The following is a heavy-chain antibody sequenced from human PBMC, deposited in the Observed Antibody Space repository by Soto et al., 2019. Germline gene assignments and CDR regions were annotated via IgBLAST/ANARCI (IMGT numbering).Heavy chain of an antibody. V-gene: IGHV4-30-4*01. D-gene: IGHD4-17*01. CDR1: GGSISSGNYY. Sequence: SETLSLTCIVSGGSISSGNYYWSWIRQPPGKGLEWIGYIYYSGSTYYNPSLKSRVSISVDTSKNQFSLKLSSVTAADTAVYYCARFDYADYYMDDAFDIWGQGTKVTVSS. J-gene: IGHJ3*02. CDR3: ARFDYADYYMDDAFDI. CDR2: IYYSGST.